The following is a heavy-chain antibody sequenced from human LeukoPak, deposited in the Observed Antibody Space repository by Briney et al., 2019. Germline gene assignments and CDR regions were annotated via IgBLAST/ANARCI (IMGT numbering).Heavy chain of an antibody. CDR1: GFTFSSYA. J-gene: IGHJ5*02. Sequence: GGSLRLSCAASGFTFSSYAMNWVRQAPGKGLEWVSYISSSSSTIYYADSVKGRFTISRDNAKNSLYLQMNSLRAEDTALYYCASGRHWFDPWGQGTLVTVSS. V-gene: IGHV3-48*01. CDR3: ASGRHWFDP. CDR2: ISSSSSTI.